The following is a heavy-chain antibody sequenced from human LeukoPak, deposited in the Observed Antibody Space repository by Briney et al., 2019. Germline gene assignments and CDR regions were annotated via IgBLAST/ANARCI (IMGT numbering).Heavy chain of an antibody. Sequence: ASVKVSCKASGYTFTGYYMHWVRQAPGQGLEWMGWINPNSGGTNYAQKFQGRVTMTRDTSISTAYMELSRLRSDDTAVYYCARAVVYRRGVVVIPEPFDYWGQGTLVTVSS. CDR3: ARAVVYRRGVVVIPEPFDY. V-gene: IGHV1-2*02. J-gene: IGHJ4*02. CDR2: INPNSGGT. CDR1: GYTFTGYY. D-gene: IGHD3-22*01.